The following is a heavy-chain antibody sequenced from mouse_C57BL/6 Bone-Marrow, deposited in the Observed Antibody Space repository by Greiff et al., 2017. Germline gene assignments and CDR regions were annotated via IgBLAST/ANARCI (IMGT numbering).Heavy chain of an antibody. V-gene: IGHV5-17*01. D-gene: IGHD1-3*01. Sequence: EVKLVESGGGLVKPGGSLKLSCAASGFTFSDYGMHWVRQAPEKGLEWIAYISSGSSTIYYADPVKGRFTISRDNAKNTLYLQMTSLRSEDTAMYYCARSGYNLPYYFDYWGQGTTVTVSS. J-gene: IGHJ2*01. CDR3: ARSGYNLPYYFDY. CDR1: GFTFSDYG. CDR2: ISSGSSTI.